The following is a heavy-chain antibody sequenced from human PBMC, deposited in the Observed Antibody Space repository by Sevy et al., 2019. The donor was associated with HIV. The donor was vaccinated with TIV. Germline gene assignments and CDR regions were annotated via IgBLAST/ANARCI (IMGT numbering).Heavy chain of an antibody. J-gene: IGHJ4*02. D-gene: IGHD2-2*01. Sequence: GGSLRLSCAASGFTFSSYAMHWVRQAPGKGLEWVAVISYGGSNKYYADSVKGRFTISRDNSKNTLYLQMNSLRAEDTAVYYCARVEYQLLGSFDYWGQGTLVTVSS. CDR2: ISYGGSNK. V-gene: IGHV3-30-3*01. CDR3: ARVEYQLLGSFDY. CDR1: GFTFSSYA.